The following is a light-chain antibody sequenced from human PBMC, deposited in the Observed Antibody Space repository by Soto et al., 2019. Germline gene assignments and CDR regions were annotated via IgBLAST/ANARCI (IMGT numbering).Light chain of an antibody. V-gene: IGKV1-5*01. CDR2: DAS. CDR1: QSVSGW. Sequence: DIQMTQSPYTLSASVGGTVTVXXRASQSVSGWLAWCQQKPGEAPKXMIYDASALPRGVPSRFSGSGAGTKFTLTIASLQPDDFATYYCQQYETFSGTFGPGTKVDIK. CDR3: QQYETFSGT. J-gene: IGKJ1*01.